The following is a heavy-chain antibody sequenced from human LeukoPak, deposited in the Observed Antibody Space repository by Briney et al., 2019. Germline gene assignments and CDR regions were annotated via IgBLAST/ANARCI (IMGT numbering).Heavy chain of an antibody. CDR2: TRNKANSYTT. J-gene: IGHJ6*02. D-gene: IGHD3-10*01. CDR1: GFTFSDHY. CDR3: ARSEFLGGYYYYYGMDV. V-gene: IGHV3-72*01. Sequence: PGGSLRLSCAVSGFTFSDHYMDWVRQAPGKGLEWVGRTRNKANSYTTEYAASVRGRFTISRDDSKNSLYLRMNSLKTEDTAVYYCARSEFLGGYYYYYGMDVWGQGTTVTVSS.